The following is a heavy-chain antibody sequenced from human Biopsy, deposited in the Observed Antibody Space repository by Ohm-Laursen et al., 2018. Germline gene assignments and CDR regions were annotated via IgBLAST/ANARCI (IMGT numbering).Heavy chain of an antibody. CDR2: MIPSSGKT. CDR3: ARGYSRRVSIFEASIYWFDT. V-gene: IGHV1-8*01. Sequence: ASVKVSCKASGYSFSTYDVNWVRQARGQGLEWMGWMIPSSGKTGYAQRFQGRVTLTMNTSISTAYRELSGLRSEDTAVYFCARGYSRRVSIFEASIYWFDTWGQGTLVTGSS. CDR1: GYSFSTYD. D-gene: IGHD6-6*01. J-gene: IGHJ5*02.